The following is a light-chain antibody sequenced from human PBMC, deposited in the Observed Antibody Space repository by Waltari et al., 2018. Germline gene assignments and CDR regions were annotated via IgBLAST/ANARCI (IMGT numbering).Light chain of an antibody. CDR1: QGVATN. Sequence: EIVMTQSPATLSVSPGEGATLSCRAGQGVATNLAWYQQKPDQAPRLPIYETSARATGVPARFSGSQYGTEFILTISSLQSEDSALYYCQQYYDSYSFGQGTKLQIK. J-gene: IGKJ2*01. CDR3: QQYYDSYS. CDR2: ETS. V-gene: IGKV3-15*01.